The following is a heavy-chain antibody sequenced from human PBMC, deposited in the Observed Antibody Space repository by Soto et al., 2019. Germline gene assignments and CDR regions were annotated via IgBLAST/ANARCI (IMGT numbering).Heavy chain of an antibody. D-gene: IGHD2-21*01. CDR1: GFSRSTTGVG. J-gene: IGHJ6*02. CDR2: IYWDDDK. CDR3: VQSRCGGDCLQSYSSLSYYGLDV. V-gene: IGHV2-5*02. Sequence: QITLKESGPTLVKPTQTLTLTCTFSGFSRSTTGVGVGWIRQPPGKALEWLALIYWDDDKRYNPSLKSRLTITRDPSKNPEVLQPTSMYPADTATYSCVQSRCGGDCLQSYSSLSYYGLDVWGQGTTVTVSS.